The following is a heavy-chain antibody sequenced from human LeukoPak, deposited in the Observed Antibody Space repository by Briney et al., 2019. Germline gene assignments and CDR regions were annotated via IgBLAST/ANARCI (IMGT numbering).Heavy chain of an antibody. V-gene: IGHV4-34*01. CDR2: ISHSGST. CDR1: GGSFSDYF. J-gene: IGHJ4*02. Sequence: PSETLSLTCAVYGGSFSDYFWSWIRQPPGKGLEWIGEISHSGSTTYNPSLRSRVTISGDTSKKQFSLKLSSVTTADTAVYYCVTYYYGSSAPKRNYWGQGILVTVSS. CDR3: VTYYYGSSAPKRNY. D-gene: IGHD3-22*01.